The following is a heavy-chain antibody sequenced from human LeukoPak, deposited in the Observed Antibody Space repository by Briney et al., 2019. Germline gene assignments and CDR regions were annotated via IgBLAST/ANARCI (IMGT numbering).Heavy chain of an antibody. J-gene: IGHJ5*02. CDR1: GFTFSSYA. V-gene: IGHV3-30-3*01. D-gene: IGHD3-3*01. CDR2: ISYDGSNK. CDR3: ARDLSVDFWSGFVFDP. Sequence: SGGSLRLSCAASGFTFSSYAMHWVRQAPGKGLEWVAVISYDGSNKYYADSVKGRFTISRDNSKNTLYLQMNSLRAEDTAVYYCARDLSVDFWSGFVFDPWGQGTLVTVSS.